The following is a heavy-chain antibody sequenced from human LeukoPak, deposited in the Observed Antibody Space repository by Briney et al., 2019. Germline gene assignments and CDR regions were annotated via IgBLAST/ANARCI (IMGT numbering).Heavy chain of an antibody. Sequence: GESLRLSCAAPGLTFRMYAMTWVRQAPGKGLEWVPSIRGGVGRTSYADSVEGRFTISRDNSKNTVYLQLNSLRADDMAVFYCATSMVRGLMPYYYYAMDVWGQGTTVTVSS. CDR3: ATSMVRGLMPYYYYAMDV. CDR2: IRGGVGRT. D-gene: IGHD3-10*01. CDR1: GLTFRMYA. J-gene: IGHJ6*02. V-gene: IGHV3-23*01.